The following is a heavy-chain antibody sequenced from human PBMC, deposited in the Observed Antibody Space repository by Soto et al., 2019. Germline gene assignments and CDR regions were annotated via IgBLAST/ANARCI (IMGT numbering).Heavy chain of an antibody. D-gene: IGHD6-19*01. CDR2: IIPIFGTA. CDR1: GGTFSSYA. J-gene: IGHJ6*02. V-gene: IGHV1-69*13. Sequence: SVKVSCKASGGTFSSYAISWVRQAPGQGLEWMGGIIPIFGTANYAQKFQGRVTITADESTSTAYMELSSLRSEDTAVYYCARVPQWLVRRYDAYYYGMDVWGQGTTVTVSS. CDR3: ARVPQWLVRRYDAYYYGMDV.